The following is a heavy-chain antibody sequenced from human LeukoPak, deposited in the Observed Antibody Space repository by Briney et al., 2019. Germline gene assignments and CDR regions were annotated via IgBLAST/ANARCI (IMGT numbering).Heavy chain of an antibody. D-gene: IGHD6-19*01. Sequence: SETLSLTCTVSGVSISSSDYYWGWFRQPPGKGLEWIGYIYHSGSTYYNPSLKSRVTISVDRSKNQFSLKLSSVTAADTAVYYCARDSSGWYRAFDIWGQGTMVTVSS. CDR2: IYHSGST. J-gene: IGHJ3*02. CDR3: ARDSSGWYRAFDI. V-gene: IGHV4-39*07. CDR1: GVSISSSDYY.